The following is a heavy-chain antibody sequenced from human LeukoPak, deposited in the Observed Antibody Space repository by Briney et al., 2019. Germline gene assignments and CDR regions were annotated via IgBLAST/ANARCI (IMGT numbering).Heavy chain of an antibody. J-gene: IGHJ4*02. CDR3: AKGSSSSRPYYFDY. CDR2: IIGVGDST. CDR1: GFTFSSYV. Sequence: GGSLILSFAASGFTFSSYVMSWVRQAPGKGLEWVSAIIGVGDSTYYAESVKGRFTISRDNSENTLYLQMNSLRAEDTAVYYCAKGSSSSRPYYFDYWGQGTLVTVSS. D-gene: IGHD6-13*01. V-gene: IGHV3-23*01.